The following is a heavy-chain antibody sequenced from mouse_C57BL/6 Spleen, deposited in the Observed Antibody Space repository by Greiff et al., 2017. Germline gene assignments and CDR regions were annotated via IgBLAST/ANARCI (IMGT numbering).Heavy chain of an antibody. CDR2: ISYDGSN. CDR1: GYSITSGYY. Sequence: ESGPGLVKPSQSLSLTCSVTGYSITSGYYWNWIRQFPGNKLEWMGYISYDGSNNYNPSLKNRISITRDTSKNQFFLKLNSVTTEDTATYYCARREYDDWYFDVWGTGTTVTVSS. CDR3: ARREYDDWYFDV. J-gene: IGHJ1*03. V-gene: IGHV3-6*01. D-gene: IGHD2-14*01.